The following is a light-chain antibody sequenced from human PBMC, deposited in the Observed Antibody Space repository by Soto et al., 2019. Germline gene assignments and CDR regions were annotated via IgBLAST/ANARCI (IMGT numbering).Light chain of an antibody. J-gene: IGKJ5*01. V-gene: IGKV1-27*01. CDR3: QKYNSAPSIT. Sequence: DIQMTQSPSSLSASVGDRVTITCRASQGISNYLAWYQQKPGKVPKLLIYAASTLQLGVPSRFSGSGSGTDFTLTITSLQPEDVATYYCQKYNSAPSITFGQGTRLEIK. CDR1: QGISNY. CDR2: AAS.